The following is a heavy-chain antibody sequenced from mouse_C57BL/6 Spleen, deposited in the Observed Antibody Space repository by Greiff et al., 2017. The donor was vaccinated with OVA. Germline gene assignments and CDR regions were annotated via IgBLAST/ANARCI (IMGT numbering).Heavy chain of an antibody. D-gene: IGHD2-5*01. CDR2: ISDGGSYT. CDR1: GFTFSSYA. V-gene: IGHV5-4*01. CDR3: ARERSNFPYAMDY. Sequence: EVKLMESGGGLVKPGGSLKLSCAASGFTFSSYAMSWVRQTPEKRLEWVATISDGGSYTYYPDNVKGRFTISRDNAKNNLYLQMSHLKSEDTAMYYCARERSNFPYAMDYWGQGTSVTVSS. J-gene: IGHJ4*01.